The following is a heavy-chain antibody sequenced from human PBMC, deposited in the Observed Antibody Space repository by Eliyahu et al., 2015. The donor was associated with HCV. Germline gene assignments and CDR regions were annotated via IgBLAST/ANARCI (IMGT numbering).Heavy chain of an antibody. Sequence: QVQLQQWGAGLLKPSETLSLTCAVYGGSFSGYYXSWIRQPPGKGLEWIGEINDSRSTNYNPSLKSRVTISVHTSKKQFSLKLSSVTAADTAVYYCAGARGRRFGDSVPDSWGQGTLVTVSS. CDR3: AGARGRRFGDSVPDS. CDR1: GGSFSGYY. J-gene: IGHJ4*02. V-gene: IGHV4-34*01. D-gene: IGHD3-10*01. CDR2: INDSRST.